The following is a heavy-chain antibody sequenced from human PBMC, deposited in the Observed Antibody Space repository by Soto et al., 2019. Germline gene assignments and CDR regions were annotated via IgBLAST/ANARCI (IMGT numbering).Heavy chain of an antibody. V-gene: IGHV3-30*18. D-gene: IGHD6-6*01. CDR2: ISYDGTKK. CDR3: AKDWRYSSSPYYYYGMDI. Sequence: GGSLRLSCAASGFTFSTFVMHWVRQAPGKGLEWVAVISYDGTKKYYTDSVKGRFTISRDNSKNTLYLQVNSLRAEDTADYYCAKDWRYSSSPYYYYGMDIWGQGTTVTVSS. CDR1: GFTFSTFV. J-gene: IGHJ6*02.